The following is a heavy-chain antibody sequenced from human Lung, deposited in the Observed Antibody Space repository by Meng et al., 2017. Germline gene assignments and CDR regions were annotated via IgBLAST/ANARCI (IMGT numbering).Heavy chain of an antibody. J-gene: IGHJ4*02. CDR1: GGTFSSSA. D-gene: IGHD3-22*01. CDR3: ARALGLTTMMTY. V-gene: IGHV1-69*01. Sequence: GQLVQSGAEVKKPGSPGKVSCKASGGTFSSSAIRWVRQSPGQGLEWMGGIIPLFDTTHYEQNFQGRVSITADESTRTAYMELSSLRSEDTAVYYCARALGLTTMMTYWGQGTLVTVSS. CDR2: IIPLFDTT.